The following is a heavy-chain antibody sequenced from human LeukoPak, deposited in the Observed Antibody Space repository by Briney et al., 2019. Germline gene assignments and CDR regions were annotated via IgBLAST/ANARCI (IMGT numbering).Heavy chain of an antibody. CDR1: KFTFSSYW. J-gene: IGHJ4*02. CDR2: MNQLGNEK. Sequence: GGSLRLSCAASKFTFSSYWMSGVRQAPGKGLEWVAYMNQLGNEKNYLDSVKGRFTISRDNAKNLLYLQMNSLRAEDTAVYYYARGTYYYEFWGQGTLVTVSS. D-gene: IGHD3-16*01. CDR3: ARGTYYYEF. V-gene: IGHV3-7*04.